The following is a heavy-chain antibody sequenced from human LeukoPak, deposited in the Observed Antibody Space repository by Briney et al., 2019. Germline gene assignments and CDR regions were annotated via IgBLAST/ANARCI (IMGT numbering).Heavy chain of an antibody. V-gene: IGHV3-23*01. J-gene: IGHJ4*02. CDR3: AREVWGPEY. Sequence: GGSLRLSCAASGFTFSTYAMAWVRQAPGKGLEWVSGISGSGNHTYYPDSMKGRFIISRDNSKNTLYLQMNSLRAEDTAVYYCAREVWGPEYWGQGTLVTVSS. D-gene: IGHD1-14*01. CDR2: ISGSGNHT. CDR1: GFTFSTYA.